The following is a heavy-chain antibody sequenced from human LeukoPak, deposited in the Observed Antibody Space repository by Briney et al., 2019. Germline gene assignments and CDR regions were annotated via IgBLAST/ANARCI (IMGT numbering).Heavy chain of an antibody. J-gene: IGHJ4*02. Sequence: PGGSLRLSCVASGFTFSSYSMSWVRQAPGKGLEWVSAISGSGGSTYYADSVKGRFTISRDNSKNTLYLQMNSLRAEDTAVYYCAKDRRQEVVMFNWGQGTLVTVSS. CDR1: GFTFSSYS. V-gene: IGHV3-23*01. D-gene: IGHD3-22*01. CDR3: AKDRRQEVVMFN. CDR2: ISGSGGST.